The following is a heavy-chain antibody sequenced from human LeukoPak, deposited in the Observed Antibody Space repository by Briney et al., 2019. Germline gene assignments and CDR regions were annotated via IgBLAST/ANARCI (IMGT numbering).Heavy chain of an antibody. J-gene: IGHJ3*02. CDR2: IHTTGST. D-gene: IGHD6-19*01. CDR3: ARHKYSSGWPPEGAFDI. V-gene: IGHV4-61*02. Sequence: SETLSLTCTVSGGSISSGSYYWTWMRQPAGKGLEWIGRIHTTGSTTYNPSLKSRVTISVDTSKNQFSLKLSSVTAADTAVYYCARHKYSSGWPPEGAFDIWGQGTMVTVSS. CDR1: GGSISSGSYY.